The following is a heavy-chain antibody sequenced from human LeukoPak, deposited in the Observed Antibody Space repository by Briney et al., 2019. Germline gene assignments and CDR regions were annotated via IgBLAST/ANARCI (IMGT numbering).Heavy chain of an antibody. J-gene: IGHJ4*02. CDR1: GVSFSGYY. CDR3: ARTAKYCSGSSCYSTVYYFDY. V-gene: IGHV4-34*01. D-gene: IGHD2-15*01. CDR2: INHSGST. Sequence: SETLSLTCAVYGVSFSGYYWSWIRQPPGKGLEWIGEINHSGSTNYNPSLKSRVTISVDTSKNQFSLKLSSVTAADTAVYYCARTAKYCSGSSCYSTVYYFDYWGQGTLVTVSS.